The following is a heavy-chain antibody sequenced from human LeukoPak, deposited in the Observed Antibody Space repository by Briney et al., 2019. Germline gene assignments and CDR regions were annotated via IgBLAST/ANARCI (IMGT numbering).Heavy chain of an antibody. V-gene: IGHV4-34*01. J-gene: IGHJ6*02. CDR2: INHSGST. CDR1: GGSFSGYY. D-gene: IGHD6-13*01. CDR3: ARHIAAADDYYYYGMDV. Sequence: KPSETLSLTCAVYGGSFSGYYWGWIRQPPGKGLEWIGEINHSGSTNYNPSLKSRVTISVDTSKNQFSLKLSSVTAADTAVYYCARHIAAADDYYYYGMDVWGQGTTVTVSS.